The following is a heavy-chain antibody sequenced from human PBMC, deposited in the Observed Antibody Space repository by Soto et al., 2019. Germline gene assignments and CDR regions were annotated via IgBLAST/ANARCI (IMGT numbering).Heavy chain of an antibody. J-gene: IGHJ4*02. CDR1: GFTFSSYA. CDR3: AKSHDSSGYYYVGLGD. CDR2: ISGSGGST. D-gene: IGHD3-22*01. Sequence: EVQLLESGGGLVQPGGSLRLSCAASGFTFSSYAMSWVRQAPGKGLEWVSAISGSGGSTYYADSVKGRFTISRDNSKNXLYLQMNSLRAEDTAVYYCAKSHDSSGYYYVGLGDWGQGTLVTVSS. V-gene: IGHV3-23*01.